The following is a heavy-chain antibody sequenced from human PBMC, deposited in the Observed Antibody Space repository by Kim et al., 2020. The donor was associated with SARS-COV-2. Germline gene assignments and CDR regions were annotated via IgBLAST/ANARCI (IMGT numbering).Heavy chain of an antibody. CDR2: IIPIFGTA. J-gene: IGHJ6*02. Sequence: SVKVSCKASGGTFSSYAISWVRQAPGQGLEWMGGIIPIFGTANYAQKFQGRVTITADESTSTAYMELSSLRSEDTAVYYCASDNGVCYYSSSCRWIYYYYGMDVWGQGTTVTVSS. CDR1: GGTFSSYA. CDR3: ASDNGVCYYSSSCRWIYYYYGMDV. D-gene: IGHD2-8*01. V-gene: IGHV1-69*13.